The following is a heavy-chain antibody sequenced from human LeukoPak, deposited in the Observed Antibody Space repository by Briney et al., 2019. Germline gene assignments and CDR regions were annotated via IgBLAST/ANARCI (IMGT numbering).Heavy chain of an antibody. CDR1: GFTVSRYD. CDR2: IGTVDDT. V-gene: IGHV3-13*01. J-gene: IGHJ3*01. CDR3: AREVMDSSFFHALDV. Sequence: GGSLRLSCEASGFTVSRYDMHWVRQATGKGLEWVSAIGTVDDTYYVDSVKGRFTISREDAKNSLYLQMNNLRAGDTAVYYCAREVMDSSFFHALDVWGQGTVVAVSS. D-gene: IGHD6-19*01.